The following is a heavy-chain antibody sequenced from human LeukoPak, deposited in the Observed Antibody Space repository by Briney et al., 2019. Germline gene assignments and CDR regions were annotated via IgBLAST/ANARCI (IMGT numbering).Heavy chain of an antibody. CDR1: GYTFTGYY. V-gene: IGHV1-2*02. D-gene: IGHD4-17*01. Sequence: ASVKVSCKASGYTFTGYYMHWVRQAPGQGLEWMGWINPTSGGTLYAQKFQGRVTMTRDTSISTAYMELSRLRSDDTAVYYCARAIPYGDYPTFIDYWGQGTLVTVSS. CDR2: INPTSGGT. CDR3: ARAIPYGDYPTFIDY. J-gene: IGHJ4*02.